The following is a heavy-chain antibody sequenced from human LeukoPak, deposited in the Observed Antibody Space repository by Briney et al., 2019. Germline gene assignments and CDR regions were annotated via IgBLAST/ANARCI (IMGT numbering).Heavy chain of an antibody. Sequence: ASVKVSCKASGYTFTSYGISWVRQAPGQGLEWMGWISAYNGNTNYAQKLQGRVTMTTDTSTSTAYMELRSLRSDDTAVYYCARGREYDFWSAATGNYYYMDVWGKGTTVTVSS. J-gene: IGHJ6*03. CDR1: GYTFTSYG. V-gene: IGHV1-18*01. CDR2: ISAYNGNT. CDR3: ARGREYDFWSAATGNYYYMDV. D-gene: IGHD3-3*01.